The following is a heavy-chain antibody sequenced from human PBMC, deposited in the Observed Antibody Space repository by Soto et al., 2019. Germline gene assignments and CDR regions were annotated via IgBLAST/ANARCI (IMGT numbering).Heavy chain of an antibody. J-gene: IGHJ4*02. Sequence: QVTLKESSPVLVKPTETLTLTCTVSGFSLSNARMGVSWIRQPPGKALEWLAHIFSNDEKSYSTSLKSRLTISKDTSKSQVVLTMTNMDPVDTATYYCARMSSSGTNDYWGQGTLVTVSS. V-gene: IGHV2-26*01. CDR2: IFSNDEK. CDR1: GFSLSNARMG. D-gene: IGHD6-25*01. CDR3: ARMSSSGTNDY.